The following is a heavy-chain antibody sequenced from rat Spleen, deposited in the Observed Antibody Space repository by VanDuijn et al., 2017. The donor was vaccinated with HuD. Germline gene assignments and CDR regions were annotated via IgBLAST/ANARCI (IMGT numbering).Heavy chain of an antibody. Sequence: EVQLVGSDGGLVQPGRSLKLSCAASGFTLSDHYMAWVRQAPGKGLEWVSSINTDGGRSYYLDSVKGRFTISRDNAENTVYLQMNSLRSEDTATYYCTTVLQGHGFAYWGQGTLVTVSS. CDR3: TTVLQGHGFAY. V-gene: IGHV5-20*01. CDR2: INTDGGRS. D-gene: IGHD1-1*01. CDR1: GFTLSDHY. J-gene: IGHJ3*01.